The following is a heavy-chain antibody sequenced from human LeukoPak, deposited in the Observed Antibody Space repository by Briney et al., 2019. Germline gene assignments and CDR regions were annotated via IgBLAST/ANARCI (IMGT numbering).Heavy chain of an antibody. J-gene: IGHJ4*02. Sequence: GGSLRLSCAASGFTFSSYEMNWVRQAPGKGLEWVSYISSSGSTIYYADSVKGRFTISRDNSKNTLYLQMNSLRAEDTAVYYCARGRGYCSGGSCYSLLAFDYWGQGTLVTVSS. CDR1: GFTFSSYE. D-gene: IGHD2-15*01. CDR2: ISSSGSTI. CDR3: ARGRGYCSGGSCYSLLAFDY. V-gene: IGHV3-48*03.